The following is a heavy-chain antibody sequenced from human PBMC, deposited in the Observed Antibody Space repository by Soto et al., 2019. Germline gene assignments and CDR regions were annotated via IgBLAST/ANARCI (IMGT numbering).Heavy chain of an antibody. V-gene: IGHV3-21*01. CDR3: ARSTPGNPFDI. Sequence: GESLKISCAASGFTFTTYTMNWVRQAPGKGLEWVSSISAGGRSIYYADSLKGRSTVSRDNAKNSLYLQMNSLRADDTAVYYCARSTPGNPFDIWGQGTMVTVSS. CDR1: GFTFTTYT. J-gene: IGHJ3*02. D-gene: IGHD3-10*01. CDR2: ISAGGRSI.